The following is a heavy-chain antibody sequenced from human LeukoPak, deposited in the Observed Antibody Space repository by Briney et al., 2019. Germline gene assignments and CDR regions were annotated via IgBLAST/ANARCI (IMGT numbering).Heavy chain of an antibody. CDR2: IKSKTDGGTT. J-gene: IGHJ4*02. V-gene: IGHV3-15*01. D-gene: IGHD3-22*01. Sequence: PGGSLRLSCAASGFTFSNAWMSWVRQAPGKGREWGGRIKSKTDGGTTDYAAPVKGRFTISRDDSKNTLYLQMNSLKTEDTAVYYCTTVLRYYYDSSGYHKDYWGQGTLVTVSS. CDR3: TTVLRYYYDSSGYHKDY. CDR1: GFTFSNAW.